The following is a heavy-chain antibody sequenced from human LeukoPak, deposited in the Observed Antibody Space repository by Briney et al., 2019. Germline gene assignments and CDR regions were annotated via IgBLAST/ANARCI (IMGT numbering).Heavy chain of an antibody. CDR1: GFTFSNVW. J-gene: IGHJ4*02. V-gene: IGHV3-15*01. CDR2: IKSKPYGGTT. Sequence: PGGSLRLSCAASGFTFSNVWMSWVRQAPGKGLEWVGRIKSKPYGGTTDYAAPVRGRFTISRDDSKNTLYLQMASLKTDDTAVYYCITGLAYRWTDEGGGAFDYWGQGTLVTVSS. CDR3: ITGLAYRWTDEGGGAFDY. D-gene: IGHD1-1*01.